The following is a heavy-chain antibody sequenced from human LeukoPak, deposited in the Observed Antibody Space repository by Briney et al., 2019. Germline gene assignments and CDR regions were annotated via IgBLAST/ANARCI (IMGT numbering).Heavy chain of an antibody. J-gene: IGHJ4*02. Sequence: PGRSLRLSCAASGFTFDDYAMHWVRQAPGKGLEWVSGISWNSGSIGYADSVKGRFTISRDNAKNSLYLQMNSLRAGDTAVYYCARGGLYSSAWYYFDNWGQGTLVTVSS. D-gene: IGHD3-22*01. CDR1: GFTFDDYA. CDR2: ISWNSGSI. CDR3: ARGGLYSSAWYYFDN. V-gene: IGHV3-9*01.